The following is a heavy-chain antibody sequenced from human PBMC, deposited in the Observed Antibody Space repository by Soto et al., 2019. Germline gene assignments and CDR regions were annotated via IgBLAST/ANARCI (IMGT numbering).Heavy chain of an antibody. CDR2: IYYSGST. Sequence: PSETLSLTCTASGGSISSSSYYWGWIRQPPGKGLEWIGSIYYSGSTYYNPSLKSRVTISVDTSKNQFSLKLSSVTAADTAVYYCARRSRSGSYFPHWGQGTLVTVSS. D-gene: IGHD1-26*01. J-gene: IGHJ1*01. CDR3: ARRSRSGSYFPH. V-gene: IGHV4-39*01. CDR1: GGSISSSSYY.